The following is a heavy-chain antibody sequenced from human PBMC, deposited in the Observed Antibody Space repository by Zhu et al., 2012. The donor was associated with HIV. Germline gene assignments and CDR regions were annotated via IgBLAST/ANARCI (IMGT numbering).Heavy chain of an antibody. CDR3: ATNPRDGDSTAGFDY. V-gene: IGHV4-34*01. CDR1: GGSFSGYY. Sequence: QVHLQQWGAGLLKPSETLSRTCAVYGGSFSGYYWSWIRQPPGKGLEWIGEINQSGSTNYNPSLKSRVTISVDTSKNQFSLKLTSVTAADTAVYYCATNPRDGDSTAGFDYWGQGTLVTVSS. CDR2: INQSGST. J-gene: IGHJ4*02. D-gene: IGHD5-24*01.